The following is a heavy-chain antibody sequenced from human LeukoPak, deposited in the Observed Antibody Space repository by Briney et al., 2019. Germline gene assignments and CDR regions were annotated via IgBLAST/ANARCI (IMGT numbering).Heavy chain of an antibody. CDR3: ARDPRYYDFWSGWDMDV. Sequence: GRSLRLSCAASAFTVSINYMSWVRQAPGKGLEWVSVIYSGGSTYYADPVKGRFTISRDNSKNTLYLQMNSLRAEDTAVYYCARDPRYYDFWSGWDMDVWGKGTTVTVSS. D-gene: IGHD3-3*01. CDR2: IYSGGST. J-gene: IGHJ6*03. V-gene: IGHV3-53*01. CDR1: AFTVSINY.